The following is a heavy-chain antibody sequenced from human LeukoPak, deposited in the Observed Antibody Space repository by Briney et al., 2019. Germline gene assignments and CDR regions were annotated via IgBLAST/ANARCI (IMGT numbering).Heavy chain of an antibody. CDR1: GGSISSYY. CDR3: AVTPDSSSWYGFDY. V-gene: IGHV4-59*01. Sequence: SETLSLTCTVSGGSISSYYWSWIRQPPGKGPEWIGYIYYSGSTNYNPSLKSRVTISVDTSKNQFSLKLSSVTAADTAVYYCAVTPDSSSWYGFDYWGQGTLVTVSS. D-gene: IGHD6-13*01. CDR2: IYYSGST. J-gene: IGHJ4*02.